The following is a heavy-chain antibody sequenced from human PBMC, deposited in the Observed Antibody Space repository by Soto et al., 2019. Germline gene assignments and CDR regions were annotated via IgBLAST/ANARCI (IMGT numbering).Heavy chain of an antibody. J-gene: IGHJ5*02. CDR1: GFTFSSYG. CDR2: IWYDGSNK. D-gene: IGHD2-15*01. Sequence: GGSLRLSCAASGFTFSSYGMHWVRQAPGKGLEWVAVIWYDGSNKYYADSVKGRFTISRDNSKNTLYLQMNSLRAEDTAVYYCARDVGDLAVPGFDPWGQGTLVTVSS. CDR3: ARDVGDLAVPGFDP. V-gene: IGHV3-33*01.